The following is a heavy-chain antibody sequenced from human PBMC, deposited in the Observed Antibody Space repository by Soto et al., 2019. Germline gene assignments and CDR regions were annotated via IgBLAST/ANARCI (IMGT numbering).Heavy chain of an antibody. CDR2: ISWNSRYI. D-gene: IGHD3-22*01. J-gene: IGHJ6*02. V-gene: IGHV3-9*01. CDR1: GFRFRDYG. Sequence: PGGSLRLSCAGSGFRFRDYGMHWVRQAPGKGLEWVSGISWNSRYIGYAESVKGRFTISRDNAKDSLYLQMNSLRAEDSALYYCTKDTGKDSPSPAQYCGMDVWGQGTTVTVSS. CDR3: TKDTGKDSPSPAQYCGMDV.